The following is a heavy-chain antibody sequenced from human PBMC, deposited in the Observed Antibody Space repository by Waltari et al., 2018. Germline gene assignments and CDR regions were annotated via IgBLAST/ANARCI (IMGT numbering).Heavy chain of an antibody. D-gene: IGHD1-1*01. Sequence: QVQLQESGPGLVKPSATLSLTCAVSGYSLSSPYYGGWIRQSPGKGLEWIGSIYHTESTYYNPSLKSRVTISVDTSKNQFSLKLSSVTAADTAVYYCARDEITNWNFFDYWGQGLLVTVSS. V-gene: IGHV4-38-2*02. CDR2: IYHTEST. CDR3: ARDEITNWNFFDY. J-gene: IGHJ4*02. CDR1: GYSLSSPYY.